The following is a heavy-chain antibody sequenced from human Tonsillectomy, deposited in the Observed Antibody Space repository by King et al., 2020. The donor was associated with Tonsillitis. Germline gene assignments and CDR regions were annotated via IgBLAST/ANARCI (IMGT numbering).Heavy chain of an antibody. CDR1: GFTFSTFA. CDR3: ARSSGSYSYYYLGLDV. J-gene: IGHJ6*02. Sequence: VQLVESGGGVVQPGRSLRLSCAASGFTFSTFAMHWVRQAPGKGLEWVAVISFDGNKKFYPDSVKGRFTISRDNSKNTLYLQMSSLRAEDTAVYYCARSSGSYSYYYLGLDVWGQGTTVTVSS. V-gene: IGHV3-33*05. D-gene: IGHD3-10*01. CDR2: ISFDGNKK.